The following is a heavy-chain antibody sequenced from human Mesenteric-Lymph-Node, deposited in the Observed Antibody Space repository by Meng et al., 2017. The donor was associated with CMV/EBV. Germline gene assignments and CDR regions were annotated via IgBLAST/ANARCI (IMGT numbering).Heavy chain of an antibody. D-gene: IGHD5-12*01. CDR1: FISDD. V-gene: IGHV1-8*01. CDR2: MNPDSGNT. Sequence: FISDDINWMRKATGQGIEWMGWMNPDSGNTGYAQKFQGRVTMTRNTSISIAYMELSSLRSEDTAIYYCARGRGRYSGYDKGSYYFDSWGQGALVTVSS. CDR3: ARGRGRYSGYDKGSYYFDS. J-gene: IGHJ4*02.